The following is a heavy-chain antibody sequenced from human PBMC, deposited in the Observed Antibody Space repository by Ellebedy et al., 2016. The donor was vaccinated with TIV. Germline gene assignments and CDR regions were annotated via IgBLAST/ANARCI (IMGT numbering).Heavy chain of an antibody. CDR2: ISGIDGST. D-gene: IGHD6-19*01. V-gene: IGHV3-53*01. J-gene: IGHJ3*02. CDR3: GREGHTSGRCGAYDI. CDR1: GLSVSSNY. Sequence: GESLKISCAASGLSVSSNYMSWVRQAPGKGLEWVSVISGIDGSTYYSDSVKGRFFISLDHSKNTVFLQLNSLRDEDTAQYFCGREGHTSGRCGAYDIWGQGTMVTVAS.